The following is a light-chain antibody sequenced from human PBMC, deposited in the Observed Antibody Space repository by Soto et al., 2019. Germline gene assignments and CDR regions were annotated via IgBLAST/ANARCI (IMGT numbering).Light chain of an antibody. CDR3: TSFARGSTLV. J-gene: IGLJ3*02. CDR1: SSDVGRYNY. V-gene: IGLV2-8*01. Sequence: QSVLTQPPSASGSLGQSVTIPCTGTSSDVGRYNYVSWYQQHPGKVPKLLIYEVSNRPSGVPDRFSGSKSGNTASLTVSGLQAEDEADYYCTSFARGSTLVFGGGTKLTVL. CDR2: EVS.